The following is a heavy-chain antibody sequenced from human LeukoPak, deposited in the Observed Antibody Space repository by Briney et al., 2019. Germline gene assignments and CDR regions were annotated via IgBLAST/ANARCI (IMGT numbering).Heavy chain of an antibody. CDR1: GGSISSGGYS. J-gene: IGHJ5*02. V-gene: IGHV4-30-2*01. CDR3: ARDGTDGWFDP. CDR2: IYHSGST. Sequence: SETLSLTCAVSGGSISSGGYSWSWIRQPPGKGLEWIGYIYHSGSTYYNPSLKSRVTISVDRSKNQFSLKLSSVTAADTAVYYCARDGTDGWFDPWGQGTLVTVSS.